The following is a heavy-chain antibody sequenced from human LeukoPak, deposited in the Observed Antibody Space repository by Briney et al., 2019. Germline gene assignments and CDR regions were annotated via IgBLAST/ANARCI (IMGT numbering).Heavy chain of an antibody. V-gene: IGHV3-11*04. Sequence: GGSLRLSCAASGFTFSDYYMSWIRQAPGKGLEWVSYISNSGGIISYADSVKGRFTVSRDNAKNSLYLQMNSLRAEDTAVYYCAREHLAVAGADYWGQGTLVTVSS. J-gene: IGHJ4*02. CDR2: ISNSGGII. CDR3: AREHLAVAGADY. D-gene: IGHD6-19*01. CDR1: GFTFSDYY.